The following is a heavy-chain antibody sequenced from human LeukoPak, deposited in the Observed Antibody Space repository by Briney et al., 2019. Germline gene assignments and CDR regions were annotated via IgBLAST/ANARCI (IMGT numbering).Heavy chain of an antibody. V-gene: IGHV4-4*07. CDR1: GGSINSYY. J-gene: IGHJ4*02. CDR2: SYASGST. D-gene: IGHD1-20*01. CDR3: ARGSSYNWNVFDY. Sequence: SETLSLTCTVSGGSINSYYWTWIRQPAGKGLEWIGRSYASGSTNYNPSLKSRVTMSVDTPKSQLSLKLSSVTAADTAVYYCARGSSYNWNVFDYWGQGTLVTVSS.